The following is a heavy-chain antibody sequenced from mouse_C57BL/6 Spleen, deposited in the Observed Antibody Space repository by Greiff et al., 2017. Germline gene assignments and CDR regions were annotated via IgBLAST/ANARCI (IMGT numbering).Heavy chain of an antibody. CDR3: ARSGDYDDY. V-gene: IGHV1-69*01. J-gene: IGHJ2*01. Sequence: QVHVKQPGAELVMPGASVKLSCKASGYTFTSYWMHWVKQRPGQGLEWIGEIDPSDSYTNYNQKFKGKSTLTVDKSSSTAYMQLSSLTSEDSAVYYCARSGDYDDYWGQGTTLTVSS. D-gene: IGHD2-4*01. CDR2: IDPSDSYT. CDR1: GYTFTSYW.